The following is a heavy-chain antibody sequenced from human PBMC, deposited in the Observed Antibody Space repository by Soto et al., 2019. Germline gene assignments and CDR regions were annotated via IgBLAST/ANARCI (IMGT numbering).Heavy chain of an antibody. CDR3: ARLSDYYDSSGRPFDY. Sequence: PRPSVKVSCXASGYGFTSYFMHWVRQAPGQGLEWMGIINPSGGSTVYAQKFQGRVTMTGDTSTSTVYMELTSLRSEDTAVYYCARLSDYYDSSGRPFDYWGQGTLVTVSS. D-gene: IGHD3-22*01. CDR1: GYGFTSYF. V-gene: IGHV1-46*01. CDR2: INPSGGST. J-gene: IGHJ4*02.